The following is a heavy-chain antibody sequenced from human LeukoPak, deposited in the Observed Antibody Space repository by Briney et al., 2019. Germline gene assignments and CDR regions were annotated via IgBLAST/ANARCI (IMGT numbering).Heavy chain of an antibody. CDR2: IYYSGST. Sequence: ASETLSLTCTVSGGSISSYYWSWIRQPPGKGLEWIGYIYYSGSTNYNPSLKSRVTISVDTSKNQFSLKLSSVTAADTAVYYCARTRDYYYYMDVWGKGTTVTVSS. CDR3: ARTRDYYYYMDV. CDR1: GGSISSYY. V-gene: IGHV4-59*01. D-gene: IGHD4-11*01. J-gene: IGHJ6*03.